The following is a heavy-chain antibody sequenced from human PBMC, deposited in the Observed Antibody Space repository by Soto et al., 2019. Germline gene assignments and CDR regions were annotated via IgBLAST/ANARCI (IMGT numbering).Heavy chain of an antibody. V-gene: IGHV3-72*01. CDR2: LKNKADGYTA. CDR3: ARLCEFRREFDY. J-gene: IGHJ4*02. CDR1: GFTSSDHY. Sequence: PGGSLRLSCAASGFTSSDHYMEWVRQAPGKGLEWVGRLKNKADGYTAECAASVKGRFTVSGDDSMNFLFLQMNSLKTEDTAVYYCARLCEFRREFDYWGRGTLVTVSS. D-gene: IGHD3-10*01.